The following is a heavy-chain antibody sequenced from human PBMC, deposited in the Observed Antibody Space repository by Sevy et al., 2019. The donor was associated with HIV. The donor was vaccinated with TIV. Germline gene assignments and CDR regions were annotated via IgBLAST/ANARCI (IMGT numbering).Heavy chain of an antibody. J-gene: IGHJ3*02. D-gene: IGHD1-20*01. CDR1: GFPFSNYG. CDR2: LSGNSRGI. Sequence: GGSLRLSCAASGFPFSNYGMSWVRQAPGKGPEWVSTLSGNSRGIFYADSVKGRFTISRDKSKNTLYFQMNSLRAEDTAVYYCAKERGITGAKDDAFDIWGQGTMVTVSS. CDR3: AKERGITGAKDDAFDI. V-gene: IGHV3-23*01.